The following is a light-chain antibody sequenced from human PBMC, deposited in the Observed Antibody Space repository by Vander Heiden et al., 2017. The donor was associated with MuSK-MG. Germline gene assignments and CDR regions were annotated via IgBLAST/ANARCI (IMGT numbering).Light chain of an antibody. Sequence: VMTQSPAPVSLSPGERATLSCRASQSVRSYLAWYQQKPGQAPRLLIYGASTRATGVPARFSGSASGTEFTLTISSLQSEDFAVYYCQQYDNWHTFGQGTKLEIK. J-gene: IGKJ2*01. CDR3: QQYDNWHT. CDR2: GAS. V-gene: IGKV3-15*01. CDR1: QSVRSY.